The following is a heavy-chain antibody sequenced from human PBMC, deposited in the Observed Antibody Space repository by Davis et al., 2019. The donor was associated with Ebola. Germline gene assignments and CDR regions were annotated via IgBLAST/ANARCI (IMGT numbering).Heavy chain of an antibody. CDR2: INTYNGNT. D-gene: IGHD3-22*01. J-gene: IGHJ4*02. CDR1: GYTFTTYG. CDR3: SKVFDSSGYFYGGDH. Sequence: ASVKVSCKASGYTFTTYGITWVRQAPGQGLEWMGWINTYNGNTKYAQTFQGRVNMTTDIPTSTAYMELRSLASDDTAVYYCSKVFDSSGYFYGGDHWGQGTVVTVSS. V-gene: IGHV1-18*01.